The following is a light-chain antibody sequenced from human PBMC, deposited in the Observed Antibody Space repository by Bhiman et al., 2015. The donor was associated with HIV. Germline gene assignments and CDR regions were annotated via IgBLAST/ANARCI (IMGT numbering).Light chain of an antibody. CDR3: SSYTTSNTYV. V-gene: IGLV1-40*01. CDR2: DVS. Sequence: QSVLTQPPSVSGAPGQRVTISCTGSSSNIGAGYDVHWYQQLPGTAPKLMIYDVSNRPSGVSNRFSGSKSGNTASLTISGLQAEDEADYYCSSYTTSNTYVFGRWDHGDRP. J-gene: IGLJ1*01. CDR1: SSNIGAGYD.